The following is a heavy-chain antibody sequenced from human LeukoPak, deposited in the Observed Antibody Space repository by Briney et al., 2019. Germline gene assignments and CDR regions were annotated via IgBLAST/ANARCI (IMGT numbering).Heavy chain of an antibody. CDR3: ARAPRRGYIDY. CDR2: IYHSGST. J-gene: IGHJ4*02. Sequence: SETLSLTCTVSGYSISSGYYRGWIRQPPGKGLEWIGSIYHSGSTYYNPSLKSRVTISVDTSKNQFSLKLSSVTAADTAVYYCARAPRRGYIDYWGQGTLVTVSS. D-gene: IGHD3-10*01. CDR1: GYSISSGYY. V-gene: IGHV4-38-2*02.